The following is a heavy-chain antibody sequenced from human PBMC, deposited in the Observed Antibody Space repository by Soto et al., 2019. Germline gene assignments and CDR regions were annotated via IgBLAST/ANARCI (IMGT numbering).Heavy chain of an antibody. D-gene: IGHD1-20*01. CDR3: ARYKRDYYYYYGMDV. CDR2: MNPNSGNT. J-gene: IGHJ6*02. CDR1: GYTFTSYD. V-gene: IGHV1-8*01. Sequence: GASVKVSCKASGYTFTSYDINWVRQATGQGLEWMGWMNPNSGNTGYAQKFQGRVTMTRNTSISTAYMELSSLRSEDTAVYYCARYKRDYYYYYGMDVWGQGTTVTVSS.